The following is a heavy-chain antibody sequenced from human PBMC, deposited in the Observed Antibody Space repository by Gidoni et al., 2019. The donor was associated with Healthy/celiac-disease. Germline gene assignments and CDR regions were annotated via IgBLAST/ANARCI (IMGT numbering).Heavy chain of an antibody. CDR2: ISSISSTI. V-gene: IGHV3-21*01. CDR1: GCTFSSYS. CDR3: ARQAGNGGGWFDP. J-gene: IGHJ5*02. Sequence: EVQLVESGGGLVKPGGSLSLLRAASGCTFSSYSMNWFSQASGKGLEWVSSISSISSTIYYADSVKSRFTISRDNAKNSLYLQMNSLRAEDTAVYYCARQAGNGGGWFDPWGQGTLVTVSS.